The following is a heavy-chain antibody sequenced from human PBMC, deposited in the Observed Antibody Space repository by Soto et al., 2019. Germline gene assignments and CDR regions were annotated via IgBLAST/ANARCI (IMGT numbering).Heavy chain of an antibody. CDR1: GGTFSSYA. D-gene: IGHD6-13*01. Sequence: ASVKVSCKASGGTFSSYAISWVRQAPGQGLEWMGGIIPIFGTANYAQKFQGRVTITADESTSTAYMELSSLRSEDTAVYYCATTLSGGIAAAGEGGDYWGQGTLVTVSS. CDR2: IIPIFGTA. V-gene: IGHV1-69*13. J-gene: IGHJ4*02. CDR3: ATTLSGGIAAAGEGGDY.